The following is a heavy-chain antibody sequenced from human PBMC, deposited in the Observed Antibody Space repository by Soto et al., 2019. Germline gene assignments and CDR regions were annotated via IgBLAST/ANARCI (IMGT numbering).Heavy chain of an antibody. Sequence: PGGSLRLSCAASGFTVSSNYMSWVRQAPGKGLEWVSVIYSGGSTYYADSVKGRFTISRDNSKNTLYLQMNSLRAEDTAVYYCATGDGYSYGYGGYYYYGMDVWGQGTTVTVSS. CDR2: IYSGGST. CDR1: GFTVSSNY. CDR3: ATGDGYSYGYGGYYYYGMDV. D-gene: IGHD5-18*01. V-gene: IGHV3-53*01. J-gene: IGHJ6*02.